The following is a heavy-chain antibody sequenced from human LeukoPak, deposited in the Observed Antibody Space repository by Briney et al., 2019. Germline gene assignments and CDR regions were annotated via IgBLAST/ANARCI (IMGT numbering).Heavy chain of an antibody. CDR1: GFSLSTSGVG. D-gene: IGHD3-3*01. V-gene: IGHV2-5*01. J-gene: IGHJ4*02. CDR3: ALNGVAFWSGYYTFDY. CDR2: IYWNDDK. Sequence: SGPTLVNPTQTLTLTCTFSGFSLSTSGVGVGWIRQPPGKALEWLALIYWNDDKRYSPSLKSRLTITKDTSKNQVVLTMTNMDPVDTATYYCALNGVAFWSGYYTFDYWGQGTLVTVSS.